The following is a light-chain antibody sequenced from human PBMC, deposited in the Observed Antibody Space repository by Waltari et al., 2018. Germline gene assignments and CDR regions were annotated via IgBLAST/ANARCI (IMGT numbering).Light chain of an antibody. V-gene: IGLV2-14*01. CDR1: GSDVGGYDY. CDR2: DVY. CDR3: SSYTSSGVV. Sequence: QSALTQPASVSGSPGQAIIISCTGTGSDVGGYDYVSWYQQYPGKAPRLIIYDVYNRPSGVSNRFSGPKSDNTASLTISGLQAEDESVYYCSSYTSSGVVFGGGTKLTVL. J-gene: IGLJ2*01.